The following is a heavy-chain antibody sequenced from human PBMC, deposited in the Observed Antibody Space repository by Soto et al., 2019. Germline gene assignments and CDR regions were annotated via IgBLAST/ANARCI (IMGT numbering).Heavy chain of an antibody. CDR1: GFTFSSYA. CDR3: ANHYYDILTGYPPPLFNY. J-gene: IGHJ4*02. V-gene: IGHV3-23*01. CDR2: ISGSGGST. D-gene: IGHD3-9*01. Sequence: PGGSLRLSCAASGFTFSSYAMSWVRQAPGKGLEWVSAISGSGGSTYYADSVKGRFTISRDNSKNTLYLQMNSLRAEDTAVYYFANHYYDILTGYPPPLFNYWGQGTLVTVSS.